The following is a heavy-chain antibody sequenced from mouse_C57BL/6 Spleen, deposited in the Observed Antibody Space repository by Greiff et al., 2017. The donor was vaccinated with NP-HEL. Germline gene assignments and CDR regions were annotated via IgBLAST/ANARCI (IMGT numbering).Heavy chain of an antibody. CDR3: AREASNYGFAY. Sequence: QVQLKESGPELVKPGASVKISCKASGYAFSSSWMNWVKQRPGKGLEWIGRIYPGDGDTNYNQKFKGKATLTVDTSSSTAYMQLSSLTSEDSAVYYCAREASNYGFAYWGQGTLVTVSA. D-gene: IGHD2-5*01. CDR1: GYAFSSSW. J-gene: IGHJ3*01. CDR2: IYPGDGDT. V-gene: IGHV1-82*01.